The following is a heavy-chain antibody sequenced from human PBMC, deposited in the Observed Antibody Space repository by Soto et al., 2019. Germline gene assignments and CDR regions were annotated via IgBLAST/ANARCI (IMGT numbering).Heavy chain of an antibody. J-gene: IGHJ2*01. CDR2: IYHSGST. V-gene: IGHV4-30-2*01. CDR3: ARVPGL. Sequence: QLQLQESGSGLVKPSQTLSLTCAVSGGSISSGGYSWSWIRKPPGKDLEWIGYIYHSGSTYYTPSLKRRVTISVDRSKNQCPLKLSSVTAADTAVYYCARVPGLWGRGTLVTVSS. CDR1: GGSISSGGYS.